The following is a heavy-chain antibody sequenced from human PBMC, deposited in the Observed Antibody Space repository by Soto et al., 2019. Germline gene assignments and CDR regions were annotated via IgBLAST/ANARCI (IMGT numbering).Heavy chain of an antibody. V-gene: IGHV4-39*01. CDR3: ARQPRGPGYGERGLYFDY. D-gene: IGHD3-16*01. CDR1: GGSTNSRSDY. CDR2: VYYSGST. J-gene: IGHJ4*02. Sequence: PSATLSLPCPVSGGSTNSRSDYWGWIRQPPGKGLEWIGSVYYSGSTHDNPSLQSRVTISVDTSRNQFSLNLISVTAADTAVYFCARQPRGPGYGERGLYFDYWGQGTLVTVSS.